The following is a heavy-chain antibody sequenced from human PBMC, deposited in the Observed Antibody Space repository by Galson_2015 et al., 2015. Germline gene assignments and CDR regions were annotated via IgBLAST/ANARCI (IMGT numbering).Heavy chain of an antibody. Sequence: SLRLSCAASGFTFSNYAMSWVRQAPGKGLEGVSAITGSGGSTYYADSVKGRFTISRDNSKNTLYLQMSSLRAEDTAVYYCAKHGAPVTSVIDYWGQGTLVTVSS. CDR1: GFTFSNYA. V-gene: IGHV3-23*01. J-gene: IGHJ4*02. D-gene: IGHD4-17*01. CDR3: AKHGAPVTSVIDY. CDR2: ITGSGGST.